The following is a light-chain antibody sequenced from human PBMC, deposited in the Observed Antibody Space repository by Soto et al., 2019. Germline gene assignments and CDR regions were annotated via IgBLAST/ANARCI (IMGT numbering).Light chain of an antibody. Sequence: QSVLTQPPSVSGSPGQSVTISCTGTGSDVGGYDYVSWYQQHPGRAPKLMIYDVTKRPSGVPDRFSGSKSGNTASLTISGLQADDEAEYSCCSYAGSYTWVFGGGTKVTVL. J-gene: IGLJ3*02. CDR2: DVT. CDR1: GSDVGGYDY. V-gene: IGLV2-11*01. CDR3: CSYAGSYTWV.